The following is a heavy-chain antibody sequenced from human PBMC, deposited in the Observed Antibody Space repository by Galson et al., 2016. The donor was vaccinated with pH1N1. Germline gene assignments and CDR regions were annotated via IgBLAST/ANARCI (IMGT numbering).Heavy chain of an antibody. D-gene: IGHD3-10*01. CDR2: IYTSGST. CDR1: GGSISSSIYY. V-gene: IGHV4-61*02. J-gene: IGHJ4*02. Sequence: TLSLTCTVSGGSISSSIYYWNWLRQPAEKGLEWIGRIYTSGSTNYNPYLESRVSISVDTSKNQFSLRLSSVTAADTAVYFCARDRVSLTGMFDYWGQGALVTVSS. CDR3: ARDRVSLTGMFDY.